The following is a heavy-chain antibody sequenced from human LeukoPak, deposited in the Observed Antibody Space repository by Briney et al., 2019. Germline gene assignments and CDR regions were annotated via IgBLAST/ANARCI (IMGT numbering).Heavy chain of an antibody. J-gene: IGHJ6*04. CDR2: ISSSGTTI. CDR3: AELGITMIGGV. CDR1: GFTFSSYW. D-gene: IGHD3-10*02. V-gene: IGHV3-48*04. Sequence: GGSLRLSCAASGFTFSSYWMHWVRQAPGKGLEWVSYISSSGTTIYYADSVKGRFTISRDNAKNSLYLQMNSLRAEDTAVYYCAELGITMIGGVWGKGTTVTISS.